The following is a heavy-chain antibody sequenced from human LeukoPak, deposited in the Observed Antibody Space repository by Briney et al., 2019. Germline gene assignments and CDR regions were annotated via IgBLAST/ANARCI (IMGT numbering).Heavy chain of an antibody. J-gene: IGHJ4*02. CDR3: ARVPYSRRSGSGDY. V-gene: IGHV3-33*01. CDR1: GFTFSSYG. CDR2: LWDDGRNN. D-gene: IGHD6-13*01. Sequence: GNSLRLSCAASGFTFSSYGMHWVRQAPGKGLEWVAVLWDDGRNNHYADSVKGRFTLSRDNARNELFLQMNSLRADDTAVYYCARVPYSRRSGSGDYWGQGTLVTVSS.